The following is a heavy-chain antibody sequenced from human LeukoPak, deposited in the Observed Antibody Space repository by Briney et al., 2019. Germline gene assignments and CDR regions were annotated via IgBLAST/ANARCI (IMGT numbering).Heavy chain of an antibody. CDR3: ARGSSWSYYFDY. CDR1: GGSISSGGYY. D-gene: IGHD6-13*01. CDR2: IYYSGST. Sequence: PSETLSLTCTVSGGSISSGGYYWSWIRQHPGKGLEWIGYIYYSGSTNYNPSLKSRVTISVDTSKNQFSLKVSSVTAADTAVYYCARGSSWSYYFDYWGQGTLVTVSS. J-gene: IGHJ4*02. V-gene: IGHV4-61*08.